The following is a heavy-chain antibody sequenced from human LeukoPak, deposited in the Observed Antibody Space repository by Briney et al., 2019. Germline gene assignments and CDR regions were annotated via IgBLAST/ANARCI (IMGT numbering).Heavy chain of an antibody. CDR3: ARDESDYDSSGYLSY. Sequence: GGSLRLSCAASGFTFSDYYMSWIRQAPGKGLEWVSYIGSSGSTIYYADSVKGRFTISRDNAKNSLYLQMNSLRAEDTAVYYCARDESDYDSSGYLSYWGQGTLVTVSS. CDR1: GFTFSDYY. V-gene: IGHV3-11*01. D-gene: IGHD3-22*01. CDR2: IGSSGSTI. J-gene: IGHJ4*02.